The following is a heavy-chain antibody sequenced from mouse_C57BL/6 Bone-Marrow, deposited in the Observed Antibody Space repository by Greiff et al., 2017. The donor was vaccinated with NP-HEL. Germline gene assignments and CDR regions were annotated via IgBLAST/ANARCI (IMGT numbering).Heavy chain of an antibody. V-gene: IGHV1-64*01. D-gene: IGHD2-3*01. J-gene: IGHJ3*01. CDR3: ARKDDGYLFAD. CDR1: GYTFTSYW. Sequence: QVQLQQPGAELVKPGASVKLSCKASGYTFTSYWMHWVKQRPGQGLEWIGMIHPNGGSTNYNEKFKSKATLTVDKSSSTAYMQLSSLTSEDSAVYYCARKDDGYLFADWGQGTLVTVSA. CDR2: IHPNGGST.